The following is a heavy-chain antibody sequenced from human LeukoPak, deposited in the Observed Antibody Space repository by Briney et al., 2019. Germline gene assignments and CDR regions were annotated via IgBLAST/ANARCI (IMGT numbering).Heavy chain of an antibody. CDR3: VRGRNYYEALQRSY. J-gene: IGHJ4*02. Sequence: SGGSLRLSCAASGFTFSTFAMSWVRQDPGRGLEWVSSITGAGDTTFYPESVKRRFTISRDNSKNTLYLQMNSRRVEDTALYFCVRGRNYYEALQRSYRGQGNLVTVSS. CDR2: ITGAGDTT. V-gene: IGHV3-23*01. CDR1: GFTFSTFA. D-gene: IGHD3-3*01.